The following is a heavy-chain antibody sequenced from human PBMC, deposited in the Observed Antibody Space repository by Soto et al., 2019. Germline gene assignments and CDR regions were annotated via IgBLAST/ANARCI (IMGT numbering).Heavy chain of an antibody. CDR2: IRDKANSYTT. CDR1: GFTFSDHY. Sequence: EVQLVESGGGLVQPGGSLRLSCAASGFTFSDHYMDWVRQAPGKGLEWVGLIRDKANSYTTEYAASVRGRFTISGDESKNLVYQQMNSLKNEATAVYYGARRPGSWRSVAYWGQGTLVTVSS. D-gene: IGHD3-10*01. V-gene: IGHV3-72*01. J-gene: IGHJ4*02. CDR3: ARRPGSWRSVAY.